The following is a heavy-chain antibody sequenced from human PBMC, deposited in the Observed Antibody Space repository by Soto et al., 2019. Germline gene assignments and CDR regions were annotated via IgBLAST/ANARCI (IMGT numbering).Heavy chain of an antibody. CDR3: ARDRSLVTAGTLVGSYFDY. J-gene: IGHJ4*02. Sequence: EVQLLESGGGLVKPGASLRLSCAASGLTLSGYGMTWVRQAPGKGLEWVSSISSSSSYIYFADSVRGRFTISRDNAKNSLFLQMYSLRAEDTAIYYCARDRSLVTAGTLVGSYFDYWGQGTLVTVSS. CDR1: GLTLSGYG. CDR2: ISSSSSYI. D-gene: IGHD6-13*01. V-gene: IGHV3-21*01.